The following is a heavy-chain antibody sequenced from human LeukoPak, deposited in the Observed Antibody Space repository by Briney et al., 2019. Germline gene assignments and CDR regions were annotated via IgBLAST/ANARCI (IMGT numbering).Heavy chain of an antibody. CDR3: ARGEVDGYSYGSSDY. Sequence: GASVKVSCKASGYTFTSYYMHWVRQAPGQGLEWMGIINPSGGSTSYAQKFQGRVTMTRDTSTSTAYMELSSLRSEDTAVYYCARGEVDGYSYGSSDYWGQGTLVTVSS. CDR1: GYTFTSYY. V-gene: IGHV1-46*01. D-gene: IGHD5-18*01. J-gene: IGHJ4*02. CDR2: INPSGGST.